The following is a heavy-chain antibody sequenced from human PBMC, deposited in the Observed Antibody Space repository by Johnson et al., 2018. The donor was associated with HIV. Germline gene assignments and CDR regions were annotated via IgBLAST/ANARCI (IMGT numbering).Heavy chain of an antibody. Sequence: VQLVESGGGVVRPGGSLRLSCAASGFTFSSYWMSWVRQAPGKGLEWVANIKQDGSEKYYVDSVKGRFTISRDNAKNSLYLQMNSLGADDTALYYCARGGLGFDIWGQGTMVTVSS. CDR2: IKQDGSEK. J-gene: IGHJ3*02. D-gene: IGHD7-27*01. V-gene: IGHV3-7*03. CDR3: ARGGLGFDI. CDR1: GFTFSSYW.